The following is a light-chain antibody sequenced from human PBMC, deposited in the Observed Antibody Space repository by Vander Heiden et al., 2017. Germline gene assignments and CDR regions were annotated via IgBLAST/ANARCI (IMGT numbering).Light chain of an antibody. V-gene: IGLV8-61*01. J-gene: IGLJ3*02. Sequence: QTVVTQEPSVSVSPGGTVTLTCGLSSGSVSTSYYPSWYQQNPGHPPLLCSDSTNTRSSGVPDRCSGSILGTTAAINLMGAQAEDDSYYYCVKYMGSGIWVVGGGTKLTVL. CDR3: VKYMGSGIWV. CDR1: SGSVSTSYY. CDR2: STN.